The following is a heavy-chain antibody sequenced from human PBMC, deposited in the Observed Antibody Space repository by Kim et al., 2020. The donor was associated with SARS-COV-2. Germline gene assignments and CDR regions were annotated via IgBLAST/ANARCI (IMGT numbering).Heavy chain of an antibody. CDR1: GFTFSSYA. CDR3: AKVTWDGLDDY. Sequence: GRSLRLSCAASGFTFSSYAMSWVRQAPGKGLEWVSAISDTGDGTYYADSVKGRFTISRDNSKNTLYLQMNSLRAEDTAIYYCAKVTWDGLDDYWGQGTLV. V-gene: IGHV3-23*01. CDR2: ISDTGDGT. D-gene: IGHD1-1*01. J-gene: IGHJ4*02.